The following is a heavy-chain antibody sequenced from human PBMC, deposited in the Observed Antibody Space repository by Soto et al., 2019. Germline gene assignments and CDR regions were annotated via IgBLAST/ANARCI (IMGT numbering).Heavy chain of an antibody. Sequence: SETLSLTCTVSSGSISSGGYYWSWIRQHPGKGLEWIGYIYYSGITNYNPSLKSRVTISVDTSKNQFSLKLTSVTAADTAVYYCARDRLGSSGYYLDAFDIWGQGTLVTVSS. CDR3: ARDRLGSSGYYLDAFDI. V-gene: IGHV4-31*03. CDR1: SGSISSGGYY. D-gene: IGHD3-22*01. CDR2: IYYSGIT. J-gene: IGHJ3*02.